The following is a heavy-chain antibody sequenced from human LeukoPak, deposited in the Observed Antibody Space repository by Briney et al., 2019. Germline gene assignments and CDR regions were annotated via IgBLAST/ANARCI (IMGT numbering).Heavy chain of an antibody. V-gene: IGHV1-2*02. J-gene: IGHJ5*02. CDR2: INPNSGGT. Sequence: ASVKVSCKASGYTFTGYYMHWVRQAPGQGLEWMGWINPNSGGTNYAQKFQGRVTMTRDTSISTAYMELSRLRSDDTAVYYCARDLGGDIVVVPAASRSGVWFDPWGQGTLVTASS. D-gene: IGHD2-2*01. CDR3: ARDLGGDIVVVPAASRSGVWFDP. CDR1: GYTFTGYY.